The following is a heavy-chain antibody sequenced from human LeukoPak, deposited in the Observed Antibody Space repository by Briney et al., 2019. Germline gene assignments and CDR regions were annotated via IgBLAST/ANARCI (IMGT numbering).Heavy chain of an antibody. V-gene: IGHV4-39*07. D-gene: IGHD3-22*01. Sequence: SEILSLTCTVSGGSISSSSYYWGWIRQPPGKGLEWIGSIYYSGSTYYNPSLKSRVTISVDTSKNQFSLKLSSVTAADTAVYYCARVTLSSGYYYWGQGTLVTVSS. CDR3: ARVTLSSGYYY. CDR1: GGSISSSSYY. CDR2: IYYSGST. J-gene: IGHJ4*02.